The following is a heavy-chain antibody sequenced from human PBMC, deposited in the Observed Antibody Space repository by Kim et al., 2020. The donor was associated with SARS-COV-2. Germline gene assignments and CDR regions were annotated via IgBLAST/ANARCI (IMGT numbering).Heavy chain of an antibody. CDR3: VRASAPTLWVTMRY. J-gene: IGHJ1*01. D-gene: IGHD3-16*01. V-gene: IGHV1-46*01. Sequence: ASVKVSCKASVYIFTDYYIYWVRQAPGQAREWIGMISPSGGSTTYVQSLQGRVTMPRDTSTSTVYMELSPVRFDDTAVYYCVRASAPTLWVTMRYWGQG. CDR2: ISPSGGST. CDR1: VYIFTDYY.